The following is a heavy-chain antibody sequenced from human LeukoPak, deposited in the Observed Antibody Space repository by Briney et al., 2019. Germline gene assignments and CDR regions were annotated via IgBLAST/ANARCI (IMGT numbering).Heavy chain of an antibody. CDR2: ISGDGRAT. Sequence: GGSLRLSCAASGFIFTDYWMHWVRQGPGKELVWVARISGDGRATTYADSVKGRFTISRDNSKNTLYLQMNSLRAEDTAVYYCTKDRPEAYFDYWGQGTLVTVSS. J-gene: IGHJ4*02. CDR1: GFIFTDYW. D-gene: IGHD2-2*01. CDR3: TKDRPEAYFDY. V-gene: IGHV3-74*01.